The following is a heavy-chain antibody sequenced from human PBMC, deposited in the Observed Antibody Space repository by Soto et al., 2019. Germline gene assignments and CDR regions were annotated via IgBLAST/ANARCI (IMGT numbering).Heavy chain of an antibody. D-gene: IGHD6-13*01. CDR2: ISYDGSNK. CDR1: GFTFSSYA. J-gene: IGHJ1*01. CDR3: ARDSLGTACIAAAVRYFQH. Sequence: QVQLVESGGGVVQPGRSLRLSCAASGFTFSSYAMHWVRQAPGKGLEWVAVISYDGSNKYYADSVKGRFTISRDNSKNALYLQMNSLRAQDTAVYYCARDSLGTACIAAAVRYFQHWGQGTLVTVSS. V-gene: IGHV3-30-3*01.